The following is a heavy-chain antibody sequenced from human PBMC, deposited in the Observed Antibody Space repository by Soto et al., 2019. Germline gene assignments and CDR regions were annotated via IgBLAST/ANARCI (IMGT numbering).Heavy chain of an antibody. J-gene: IGHJ4*02. CDR2: INHSGST. D-gene: IGHD4-4*01. Sequence: SETPSLTRAVYGGSFSGLYWSWIRQPPGQGLEWIGEINHSGSTNYNPSLKSRVTISVDTSKNQFSLKLSSVTAADTAVYYCVATVTARTIDYWGQGTLVTVYS. CDR3: VATVTARTIDY. V-gene: IGHV4-34*01. CDR1: GGSFSGLY.